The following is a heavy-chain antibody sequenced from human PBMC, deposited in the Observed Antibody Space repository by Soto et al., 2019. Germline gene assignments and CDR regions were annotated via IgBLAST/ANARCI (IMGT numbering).Heavy chain of an antibody. CDR2: ISGGGGAT. Sequence: GVSLRLSCAASGFTFTNYAMSWVRQAPGKGLEWVSAISGGGGATYYADSVKGRFTISRDNSKSTLYLQMNSLRAEDTAVYYCAKDYYDSRGYSRYWGQGTLVTVSS. D-gene: IGHD3-22*01. V-gene: IGHV3-23*01. CDR1: GFTFTNYA. CDR3: AKDYYDSRGYSRY. J-gene: IGHJ4*02.